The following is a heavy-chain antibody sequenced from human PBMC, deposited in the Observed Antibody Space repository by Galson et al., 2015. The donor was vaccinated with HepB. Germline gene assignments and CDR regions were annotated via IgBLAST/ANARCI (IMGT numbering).Heavy chain of an antibody. CDR3: AREYMVRGVGDAFDI. V-gene: IGHV4-61*01. Sequence: QVQLQESGPGLVKPSETLSLTCTVSGGSVSSGSYYWSWIRQPPGKGLEWIGYIYYSGSTNYNPSLKSRVTISVDTSKNQFSLKLSSVTAADTAVYYCAREYMVRGVGDAFDIWGQGTMVTVSS. CDR1: GGSVSSGSYY. CDR2: IYYSGST. D-gene: IGHD3-10*01. J-gene: IGHJ3*02.